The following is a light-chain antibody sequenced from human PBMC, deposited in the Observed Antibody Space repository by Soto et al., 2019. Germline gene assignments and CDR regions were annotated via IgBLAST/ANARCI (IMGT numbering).Light chain of an antibody. CDR2: GAS. Sequence: EIVMTQSPATLSVSPGERATLSCRASQSISTHLAWYQQKPGQTPRLLIYGASTRATGIAARFSGSGSGTEFTLTISRLQSEDFAVYYCQQYDSWPPYTFGQGTRLEIK. V-gene: IGKV3-15*01. J-gene: IGKJ2*01. CDR1: QSISTH. CDR3: QQYDSWPPYT.